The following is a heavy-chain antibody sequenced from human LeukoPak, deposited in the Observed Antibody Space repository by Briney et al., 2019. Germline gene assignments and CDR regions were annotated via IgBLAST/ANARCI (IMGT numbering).Heavy chain of an antibody. CDR3: ARDRSRWFDP. CDR2: INHSGST. J-gene: IGHJ5*02. Sequence: PSETLSLTCAVYGGSFSGYYWSWIRQPPGKGLEWIWEINHSGSTNYNPSLKSRVTISVDTSKNPFSLKLSSVTAADTAVYYCARDRSRWFDPWGQGTLVTVSS. D-gene: IGHD6-25*01. CDR1: GGSFSGYY. V-gene: IGHV4-34*01.